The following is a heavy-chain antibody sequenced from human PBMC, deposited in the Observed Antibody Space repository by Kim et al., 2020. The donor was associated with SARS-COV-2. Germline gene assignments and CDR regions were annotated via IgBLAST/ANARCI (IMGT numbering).Heavy chain of an antibody. Sequence: FTISRDNAKNSLYLQMNSLRAEDTAVYYCARGGGKTIFGVVITRRYYFDYWGQGTLVTVSS. J-gene: IGHJ4*02. V-gene: IGHV3-11*05. D-gene: IGHD3-3*01. CDR3: ARGGGKTIFGVVITRRYYFDY.